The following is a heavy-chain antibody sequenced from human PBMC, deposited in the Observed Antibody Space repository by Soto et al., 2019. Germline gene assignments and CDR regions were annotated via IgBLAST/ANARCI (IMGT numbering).Heavy chain of an antibody. CDR2: IKQDGSEK. Sequence: EVQLVESGGGLVQPGGSLRLSCAASGFTFSSYWMSWVRQAPGKGLEWVANIKQDGSEKYYVDSVKGRFTISRDNAKNSLYLQMNSLRAEDTAVYYCAGQGAPYYYGSGSYYHPFDYWGQGTLVTVCS. CDR3: AGQGAPYYYGSGSYYHPFDY. CDR1: GFTFSSYW. J-gene: IGHJ4*02. D-gene: IGHD3-10*01. V-gene: IGHV3-7*05.